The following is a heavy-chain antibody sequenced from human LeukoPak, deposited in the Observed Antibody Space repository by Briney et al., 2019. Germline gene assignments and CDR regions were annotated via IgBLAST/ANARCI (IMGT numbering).Heavy chain of an antibody. D-gene: IGHD4-17*01. CDR1: GVSINDFY. V-gene: IGHV4-59*12. CDR2: IYYDGGT. CDR3: ARGGLTTVTTYGWFDP. Sequence: SETLSLTCTVSGVSINDFYWTWIRQSPGNGLEWIGYIYYDGGTDYNPSLKSRVTISVDTSKNQFSLKLSSVTAADTAVYYCARGGLTTVTTYGWFDPWGQGTLVTVSS. J-gene: IGHJ5*02.